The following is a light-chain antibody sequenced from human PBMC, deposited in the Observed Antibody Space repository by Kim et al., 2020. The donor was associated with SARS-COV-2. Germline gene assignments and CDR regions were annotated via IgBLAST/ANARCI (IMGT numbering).Light chain of an antibody. CDR1: QTVISNY. V-gene: IGKV3-20*01. Sequence: EIVLTQSPGTLSLSPGGRATLSCRTSQTVISNYLAWYQQKPGQAPRLVIYGASSRATGIPDRFSGSGSGTDFTLTISRLEPEDFAGYYCQKYGSPSLTFGGGTKVDIK. J-gene: IGKJ4*02. CDR2: GAS. CDR3: QKYGSPSLT.